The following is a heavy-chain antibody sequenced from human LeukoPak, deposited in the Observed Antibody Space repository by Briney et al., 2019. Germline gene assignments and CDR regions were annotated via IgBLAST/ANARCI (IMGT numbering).Heavy chain of an antibody. V-gene: IGHV1-46*01. CDR1: GYTFTSYG. J-gene: IGHJ6*03. D-gene: IGHD6-13*01. Sequence: GASVKVSCKASGYTFTSYGISWVRQAPGQGLEWMGIINPSGGSTSYAQKFQGRVTMTRDMSTSTVYMELSSLRSEDTAVYYCATSSGYSSSWYREYYYYYYMDVWGKGTTVTVSS. CDR2: INPSGGST. CDR3: ATSSGYSSSWYREYYYYYYMDV.